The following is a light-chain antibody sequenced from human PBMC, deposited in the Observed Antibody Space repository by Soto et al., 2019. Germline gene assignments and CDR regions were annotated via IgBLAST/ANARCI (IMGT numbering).Light chain of an antibody. J-gene: IGKJ1*01. CDR3: HHYCGSTLT. Sequence: EFVLTQSPGTLSLSPGERATLSCRASQSVSSKYLAWYHQKPGRAPRLLISGISRRAAGVPDRFSGSGSRTEFTLIITILEAEDFGLYYCHHYCGSTLTFGQGTKVEIK. CDR1: QSVSSKY. V-gene: IGKV3-20*01. CDR2: GIS.